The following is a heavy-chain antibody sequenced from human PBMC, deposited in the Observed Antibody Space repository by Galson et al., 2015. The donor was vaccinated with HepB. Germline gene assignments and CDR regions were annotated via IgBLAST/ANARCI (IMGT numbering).Heavy chain of an antibody. Sequence: SLRLSCAASGFIFTNHAMHWIRQAPGKPLEFVAAISYDGTYRPDADSAKGRFTISRDNSKNMLYLQMNSLRVEDTAMYYCARDIGVGGTSGVPDCWGQGALVTVSS. D-gene: IGHD1-26*01. CDR1: GFIFTNHA. V-gene: IGHV3-30-3*01. CDR2: ISYDGTYR. J-gene: IGHJ4*02. CDR3: ARDIGVGGTSGVPDC.